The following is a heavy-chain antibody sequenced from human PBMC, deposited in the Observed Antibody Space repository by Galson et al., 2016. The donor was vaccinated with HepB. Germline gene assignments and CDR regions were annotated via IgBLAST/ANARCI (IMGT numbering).Heavy chain of an antibody. D-gene: IGHD2-2*01. CDR1: GGSISNSYY. J-gene: IGHJ5*02. CDR2: IYYSGST. Sequence: ETLSLTCTVYGGSISNSYYWGWIRQPPGEGLEWIGGIYYSGSTYYNPALKSRVTISVDSSKNQFSLNLTSVTAADTAVYYCAREAQDCSSTSCSNWFDPWGQGTLVTVSS. V-gene: IGHV4-39*07. CDR3: AREAQDCSSTSCSNWFDP.